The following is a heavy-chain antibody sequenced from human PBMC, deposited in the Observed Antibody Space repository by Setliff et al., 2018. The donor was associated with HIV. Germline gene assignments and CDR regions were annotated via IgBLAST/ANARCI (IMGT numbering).Heavy chain of an antibody. CDR2: INAGDDNT. V-gene: IGHV1-3*01. D-gene: IGHD6-19*01. CDR1: GYTFSTNA. Sequence: GASVKVSCKAFGYTFSTNAIHWVRQAPGQRLEWMGYINAGDDNTRYSEKFQGRVTITRDTSANTAYMELSSQRSEDTAVYYCARGSCSGCYLSDYWGLGTLVTVSS. CDR3: ARGSCSGCYLSDY. J-gene: IGHJ4*02.